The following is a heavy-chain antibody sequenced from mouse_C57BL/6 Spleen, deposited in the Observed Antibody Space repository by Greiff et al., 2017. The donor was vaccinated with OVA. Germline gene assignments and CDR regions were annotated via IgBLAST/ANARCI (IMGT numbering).Heavy chain of an antibody. D-gene: IGHD2-1*01. J-gene: IGHJ2*01. CDR2: IDPETGGT. Sequence: QVHVKQSGAELVRPGASVTLSCKASGYTFTDYEMHWVKQTPVHGLEWIGAIDPETGGTAYNQKFKGKAILTADKSSSTAYMELRSLTSEDSAVYYCTRWVVTTSYYFDYWGQGTTLTVSS. CDR3: TRWVVTTSYYFDY. V-gene: IGHV1-15*01. CDR1: GYTFTDYE.